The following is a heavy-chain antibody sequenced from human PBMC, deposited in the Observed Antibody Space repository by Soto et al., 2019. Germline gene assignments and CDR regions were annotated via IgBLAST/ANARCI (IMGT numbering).Heavy chain of an antibody. D-gene: IGHD1-26*01. J-gene: IGHJ4*02. Sequence: GGSLRLSCAVSGVFFSGYSMNWVRQAPGKGLEWVSSIGTSGSYIYDTDSVKGRFTISRDNTKDSLYLQMNSLRAEDTAIYYCARGSAFIGLDYWGQGTPVTVSS. V-gene: IGHV3-21*01. CDR2: IGTSGSYI. CDR3: ARGSAFIGLDY. CDR1: GVFFSGYS.